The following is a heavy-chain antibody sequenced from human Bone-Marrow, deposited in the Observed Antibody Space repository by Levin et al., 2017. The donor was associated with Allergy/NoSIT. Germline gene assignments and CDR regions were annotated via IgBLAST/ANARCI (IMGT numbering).Heavy chain of an antibody. D-gene: IGHD5-18*01. CDR2: ISGSGGST. CDR3: AKDVVDTAMVPHLLNYDYYGMDV. J-gene: IGHJ6*02. Sequence: GGSLRLSCAASGFTFSSYAMSWVRQAPGKGLEWVSAISGSGGSTYYADSVKGRFTISRDNSKNTLYLQMNSLRAEDTAVYYCAKDVVDTAMVPHLLNYDYYGMDVWGQGTTVTVSS. V-gene: IGHV3-23*01. CDR1: GFTFSSYA.